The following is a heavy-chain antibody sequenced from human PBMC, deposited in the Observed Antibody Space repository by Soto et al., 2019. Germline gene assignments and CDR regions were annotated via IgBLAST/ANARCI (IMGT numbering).Heavy chain of an antibody. D-gene: IGHD7-27*01. CDR1: GFTFSSYG. CDR3: AKGWGYYYYYYMDV. V-gene: IGHV3-30*18. J-gene: IGHJ6*03. Sequence: GGSLRLSCAASGFTFSSYGMHWVRQAPGKGLEWVAVISYDGSNKYYADSVKGRFTISRDNSKNTLYLQMNSLRAEDTAVYYCAKGWGYYYYYYMDVWGKGTTVTVSS. CDR2: ISYDGSNK.